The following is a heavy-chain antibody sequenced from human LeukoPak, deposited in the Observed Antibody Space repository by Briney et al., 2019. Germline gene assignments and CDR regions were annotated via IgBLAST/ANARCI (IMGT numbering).Heavy chain of an antibody. D-gene: IGHD2-2*02. CDR2: ITRNAHTT. V-gene: IGHV3-20*04. Sequence: PGGSLRLSCEASGVTFCDYGMSWVRQGRGKGLEWVSGITRNAHTTSYADSVNGPFTISRDNAKNCLYLQMNRLRAEDTAFYYCARGYNHGPIDMWGQGTLVTVSS. J-gene: IGHJ3*02. CDR1: GVTFCDYG. CDR3: ARGYNHGPIDM.